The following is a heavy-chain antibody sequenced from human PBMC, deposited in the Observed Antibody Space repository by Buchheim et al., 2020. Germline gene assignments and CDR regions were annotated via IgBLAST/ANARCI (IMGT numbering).Heavy chain of an antibody. CDR3: AKDSSLYCGGGSCYGAFDY. Sequence: EVQLLESGGGLVQPGGSLRLSCAASGFTFSTYVMSWVRQAPGKGLEWVSGIRGRASTTIYADSVKGRFTIPRDNSKNMLYLQMNSLRAEDTAIYYCAKDSSLYCGGGSCYGAFDYWGRGTL. D-gene: IGHD2-15*01. J-gene: IGHJ4*02. V-gene: IGHV3-23*01. CDR1: GFTFSTYV. CDR2: IRGRASTT.